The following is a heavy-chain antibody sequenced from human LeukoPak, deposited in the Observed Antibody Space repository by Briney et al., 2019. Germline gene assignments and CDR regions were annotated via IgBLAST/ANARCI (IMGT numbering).Heavy chain of an antibody. CDR3: TRVITIFGVVFDY. V-gene: IGHV3-49*03. D-gene: IGHD3-3*01. Sequence: PGGSLRLSRTASGFTFGDYAMSWFRQAPGKGLEWVGFIRSKAYGGTTEYAASVKGRFTISRDDSKSIAYLQMNSLKTEDTAVYYCTRVITIFGVVFDYWGQGTLVTVSS. J-gene: IGHJ4*02. CDR1: GFTFGDYA. CDR2: IRSKAYGGTT.